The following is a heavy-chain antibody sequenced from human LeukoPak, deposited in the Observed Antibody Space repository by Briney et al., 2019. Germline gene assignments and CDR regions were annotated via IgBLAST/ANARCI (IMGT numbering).Heavy chain of an antibody. V-gene: IGHV4-61*02. CDR2: IYTSGST. D-gene: IGHD4-17*01. Sequence: SQTLSLTCTVSGDSISSGDYYWSWIRQPAGTGLEWIGRIYTSGSTNYNPSLKSRVTISVDTSKNQFSLKLSSVTAADTAVYYCARGLGDYVEDWYFDLWGRGTLVTVSS. J-gene: IGHJ2*01. CDR1: GDSISSGDYY. CDR3: ARGLGDYVEDWYFDL.